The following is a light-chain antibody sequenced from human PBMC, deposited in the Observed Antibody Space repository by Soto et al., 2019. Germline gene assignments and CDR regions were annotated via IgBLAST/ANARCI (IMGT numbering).Light chain of an antibody. J-gene: IGKJ1*01. V-gene: IGKV1-5*01. CDR3: QQYNSYWGT. Sequence: DIQMTQSPSTLSASVGDRVTITCRASQSISSWLAWYQQKPGKAPKLLIFDASSLESGVPSRFSGSGSGTEFTLTISSLQPDDFATYHCQQYNSYWGTFGQGTKVDIK. CDR1: QSISSW. CDR2: DAS.